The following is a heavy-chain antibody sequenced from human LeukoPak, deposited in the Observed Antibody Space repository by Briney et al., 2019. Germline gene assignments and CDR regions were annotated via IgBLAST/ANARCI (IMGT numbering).Heavy chain of an antibody. J-gene: IGHJ2*01. Sequence: PGRSLRLSCAASGFTFSSYGMHWVRQAPGKGLEWVAVIWFDESNKYYADSVKGRFTISRDNSKNTLYLQMNSLRAEDTAMYYCARTQRPEYFDLWGRGTLVTVSS. CDR2: IWFDESNK. V-gene: IGHV3-33*01. CDR1: GFTFSSYG. CDR3: ARTQRPEYFDL.